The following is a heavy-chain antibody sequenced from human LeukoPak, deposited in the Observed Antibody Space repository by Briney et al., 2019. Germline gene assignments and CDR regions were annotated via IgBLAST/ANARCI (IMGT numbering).Heavy chain of an antibody. CDR3: ARYGSGTSYITNYFDF. J-gene: IGHJ4*02. V-gene: IGHV3-48*02. D-gene: IGHD3-10*01. CDR2: ISSDSRTI. Sequence: GGSLRLSCAASGFTFSSYSMNWVRQAPGKGLEWVSYISSDSRTIYYADSVKGRFAISRDNAKNSLYLQMKSLRDEDTAVNYCARYGSGTSYITNYFDFWGQGTLVTVSS. CDR1: GFTFSSYS.